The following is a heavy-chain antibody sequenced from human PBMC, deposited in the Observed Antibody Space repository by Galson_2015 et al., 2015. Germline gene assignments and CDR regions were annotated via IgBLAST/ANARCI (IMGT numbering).Heavy chain of an antibody. Sequence: SETLSLTCTVSGGSISSYYWSWIRQPPGKGLEWIGYIYYSGSTNYNPSLKSRVTISVDTSKNQFSLKLSSVTAADTAVYYCARAPGSGWTTSYYYYGMDVWGQGTTVTVSS. CDR3: ARAPGSGWTTSYYYYGMDV. CDR1: GGSISSYY. V-gene: IGHV4-59*01. D-gene: IGHD6-19*01. CDR2: IYYSGST. J-gene: IGHJ6*02.